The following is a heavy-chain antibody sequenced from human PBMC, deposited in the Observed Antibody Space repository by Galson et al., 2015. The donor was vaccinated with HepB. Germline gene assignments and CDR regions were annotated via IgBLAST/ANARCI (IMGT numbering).Heavy chain of an antibody. D-gene: IGHD4-17*01. V-gene: IGHV3-21*01. CDR1: GFTFSSHS. J-gene: IGHJ4*02. CDR3: ARDGSTVTSPDY. CDR2: ISRTSNYM. Sequence: SLRLSCAASGFTFSSHSLNWVRQAPGKGLEWVSSISRTSNYMYYADSVRGRFTISRGNAKNSLYLQMNSLRAEDSAVYYCARDGSTVTSPDYWGQGTLVTVSS.